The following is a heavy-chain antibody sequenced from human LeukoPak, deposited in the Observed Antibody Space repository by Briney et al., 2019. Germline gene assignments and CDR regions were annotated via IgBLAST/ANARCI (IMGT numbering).Heavy chain of an antibody. D-gene: IGHD3-9*01. CDR3: ARLGRYDVLTGPDY. CDR2: IYPGESDP. Sequence: GESLKISCQGSGYNFTSYWIGWVRQTPGKGLEWMGIIYPGESDPRYSPSFQGQVTISADKSINTAYLRWGSLKAADTAMYYCARLGRYDVLTGPDYWGQGTLVTVSS. CDR1: GYNFTSYW. J-gene: IGHJ4*02. V-gene: IGHV5-51*01.